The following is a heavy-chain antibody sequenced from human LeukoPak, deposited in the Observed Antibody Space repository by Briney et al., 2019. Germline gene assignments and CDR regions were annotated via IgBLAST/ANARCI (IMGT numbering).Heavy chain of an antibody. J-gene: IGHJ4*02. CDR2: ISGSGGST. D-gene: IGHD3-3*01. V-gene: IGHV3-23*01. CDR1: GFTFSSYA. CDR3: AKDSLEYYDFWSGYRPFDY. Sequence: PGGSLRLSCAASGFTFSSYAMSWVRQAPGKGLEWVSAISGSGGSTYYADSVKGRFTISRDNSKNTLYLQMNSLRAEDTAVYYCAKDSLEYYDFWSGYRPFDYWGQGTLVTVSS.